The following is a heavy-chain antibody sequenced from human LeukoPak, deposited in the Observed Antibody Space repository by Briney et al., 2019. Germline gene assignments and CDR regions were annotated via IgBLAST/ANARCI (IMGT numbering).Heavy chain of an antibody. CDR1: GFTFSNAW. CDR2: IKSKTDGGTT. D-gene: IGHD6-6*01. Sequence: GGSLRLSCAASGFTFSNAWMSWVRQAPGKGLEWVGRIKSKTDGGTTDYAAPVKGRFSISRDDSKNTLYLQMNSLKTEDTAVYYSTTVGDYSTSRGNYWGQGTLVTVSS. CDR3: TTVGDYSTSRGNY. V-gene: IGHV3-15*01. J-gene: IGHJ4*02.